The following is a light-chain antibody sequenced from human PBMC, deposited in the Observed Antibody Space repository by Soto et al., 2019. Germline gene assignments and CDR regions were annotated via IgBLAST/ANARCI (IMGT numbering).Light chain of an antibody. CDR3: QQYGSSPWT. CDR2: GAS. CDR1: QSVSSNY. J-gene: IGKJ1*01. Sequence: EIVLTQSPGTLSLSPGERATLSCRASQSVSSNYLAWYQQKPDQAPRPLIYGASSRATGIPDRFSGSGAGTDFAFTISRLESEDFAVYYCQQYGSSPWTFGQGTKVEIK. V-gene: IGKV3-20*01.